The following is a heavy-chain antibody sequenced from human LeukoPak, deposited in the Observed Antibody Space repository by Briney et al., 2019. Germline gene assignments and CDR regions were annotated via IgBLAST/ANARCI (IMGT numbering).Heavy chain of an antibody. Sequence: PGRSLRLSCAASGFTFDDYAMHWVRQAPGKCLEWVSGISWNNGSIGYADSVKGRFTTSRDNAKNSLYLQMNSLRAEDTALYYCGKDVKFNRLNYFDYWGQGTLVTVSS. J-gene: IGHJ4*02. D-gene: IGHD6-25*01. CDR2: ISWNNGSI. CDR3: GKDVKFNRLNYFDY. CDR1: GFTFDDYA. V-gene: IGHV3-9*01.